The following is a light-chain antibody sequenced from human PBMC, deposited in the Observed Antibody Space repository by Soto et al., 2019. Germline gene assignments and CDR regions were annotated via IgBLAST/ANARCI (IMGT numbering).Light chain of an antibody. CDR2: SNN. J-gene: IGLJ1*01. Sequence: QSVLTQRPSASGTPGQRVTISGSGSSSNIGINTVYWYQQLPGTSPKLLIYSNNQRPSGVPDGFSVSESGTSASLAISGLQSEDEADYYCEAWDHSLNGYVFGTGKKVTVL. V-gene: IGLV1-44*01. CDR1: SSNIGINT. CDR3: EAWDHSLNGYV.